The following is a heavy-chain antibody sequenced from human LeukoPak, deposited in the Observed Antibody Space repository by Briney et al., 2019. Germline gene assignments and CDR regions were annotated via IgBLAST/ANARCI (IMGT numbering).Heavy chain of an antibody. CDR2: ISGSGGST. V-gene: IGHV3-23*01. D-gene: IGHD3-22*01. CDR3: AKSYYYDSSGPSNY. CDR1: GFTFSSYA. Sequence: GGSPRLSCAASGFTFSSYAMSWVRQAPGKGLEWVSAISGSGGSTYYADSAKGRFAISRDNSKNTLYLQMNSLRAEDTAVYYCAKSYYYDSSGPSNYWGQGTLVTVSS. J-gene: IGHJ4*02.